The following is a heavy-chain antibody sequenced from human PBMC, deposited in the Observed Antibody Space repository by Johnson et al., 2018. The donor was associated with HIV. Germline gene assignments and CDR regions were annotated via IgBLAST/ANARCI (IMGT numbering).Heavy chain of an antibody. CDR1: GFTFDDYG. D-gene: IGHD6-19*01. CDR3: ARVGAGHISGPDMVFDV. CDR2: ASASVGWP. Sequence: EVQLVESGGGVGRPGGSLRLSCAASGFTFDDYGMSWVRQAPGKGLEWVSTASASVGWPYYADSVKGRFTISRDNSKNTLYLQMNSLRAEDTAVYYCARVGAGHISGPDMVFDVWGQGTMVTVSS. J-gene: IGHJ3*01. V-gene: IGHV3-23*04.